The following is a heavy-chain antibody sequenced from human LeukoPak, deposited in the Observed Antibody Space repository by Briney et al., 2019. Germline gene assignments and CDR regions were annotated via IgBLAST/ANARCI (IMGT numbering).Heavy chain of an antibody. CDR1: GGTFISYA. V-gene: IGHV1-69*01. Sequence: GASVKVSCKASGGTFISYAISWVRQAPGQGLEWMGGIIPIFGTANYAQKFQGRVTITADESTSTAYMELSSLRSEDTAVYYCANLVVGATTGLFDYWGQGTLVTVSS. J-gene: IGHJ4*02. CDR3: ANLVVGATTGLFDY. D-gene: IGHD1-26*01. CDR2: IIPIFGTA.